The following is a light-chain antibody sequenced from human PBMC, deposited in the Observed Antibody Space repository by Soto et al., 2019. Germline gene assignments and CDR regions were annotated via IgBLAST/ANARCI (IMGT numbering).Light chain of an antibody. CDR1: SSDVGGYNY. Sequence: QSGLTQPPSASGSPGQSVTISCTGASSDVGGYNYVSWYQQHPGKAPKLMIYEVSKRPSGVPDRFSGSKSGNTASLTVSGLQAEDEADYYCSSYAGSTHYVFGTGTKVTVL. CDR3: SSYAGSTHYV. CDR2: EVS. J-gene: IGLJ1*01. V-gene: IGLV2-8*01.